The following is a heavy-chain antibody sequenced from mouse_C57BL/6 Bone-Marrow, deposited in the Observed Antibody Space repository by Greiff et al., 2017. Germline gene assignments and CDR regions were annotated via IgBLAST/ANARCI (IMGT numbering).Heavy chain of an antibody. V-gene: IGHV1-81*01. CDR3: ARRQYLPAWFAY. CDR2: IYPRSGNT. Sequence: VKLVESGAELARPGASVKLSCKASGYTFTSYGISWVKPRTGQGLEWIGEIYPRSGNTYYNEKFKGKATLTAYTSSSTAYMELRSLTSEDSAVYFCARRQYLPAWFAYWGQGTLVTVSA. D-gene: IGHD6-2*01. J-gene: IGHJ3*01. CDR1: GYTFTSYG.